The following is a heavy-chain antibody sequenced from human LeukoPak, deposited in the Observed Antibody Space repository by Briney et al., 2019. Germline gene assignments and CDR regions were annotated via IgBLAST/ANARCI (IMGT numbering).Heavy chain of an antibody. D-gene: IGHD6-13*01. Sequence: SVKVSCKAFGGTFSSYAISWVLQAPGQGLEWMGRIIPIFGTANYAQKFQGRVTITTDESTSTAYMELSSLRSEDTAVYYCARDLLIIAAASPLEYWGQGTLVTVSS. CDR3: ARDLLIIAAASPLEY. CDR2: IIPIFGTA. J-gene: IGHJ4*02. CDR1: GGTFSSYA. V-gene: IGHV1-69*05.